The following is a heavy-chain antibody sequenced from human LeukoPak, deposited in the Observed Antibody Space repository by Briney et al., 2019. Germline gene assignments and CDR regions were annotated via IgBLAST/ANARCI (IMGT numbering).Heavy chain of an antibody. Sequence: GGSLRLSCAASGFTFSSYSMNWVRQAPGKGLEWVSYISSSSSTIYYADSVKVRSTISRDNAKNSLYLQMNSLRDEDTAVYYCASIGWYSNEFDYWGQGILVTVSS. CDR2: ISSSSSTI. CDR3: ASIGWYSNEFDY. V-gene: IGHV3-48*02. J-gene: IGHJ4*02. CDR1: GFTFSSYS. D-gene: IGHD6-19*01.